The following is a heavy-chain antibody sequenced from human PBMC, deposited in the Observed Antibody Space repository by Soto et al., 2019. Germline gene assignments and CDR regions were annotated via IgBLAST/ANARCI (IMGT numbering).Heavy chain of an antibody. CDR1: GFTFDDYA. CDR2: ISWNSGSI. Sequence: EVQLVESGGGLVQPGRSLRLSCAASGFTFDDYAMHWVRQAPGKGLEWVSGISWNSGSIGYADSVKGRFTISRDNAKNSLYLQMNSLRAEDTALYYCAKSPTSGHSSGWPAEYFQHWGQGTLVTVSS. J-gene: IGHJ1*01. CDR3: AKSPTSGHSSGWPAEYFQH. V-gene: IGHV3-9*01. D-gene: IGHD6-19*01.